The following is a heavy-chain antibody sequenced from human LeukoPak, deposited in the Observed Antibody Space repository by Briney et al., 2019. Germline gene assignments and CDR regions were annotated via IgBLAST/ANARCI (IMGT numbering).Heavy chain of an antibody. Sequence: ASVKVSCKASGYTFTSYGISWVRQAPGQGLEWMGWISAYNSNTNYAQKLQGRVTMTTDTSTSTAYMELRSLRSDDTAVYYCARVTKLRGGFLNDAFDIWGQGTMVTVSS. CDR1: GYTFTSYG. CDR2: ISAYNSNT. D-gene: IGHD6-25*01. V-gene: IGHV1-18*01. CDR3: ARVTKLRGGFLNDAFDI. J-gene: IGHJ3*02.